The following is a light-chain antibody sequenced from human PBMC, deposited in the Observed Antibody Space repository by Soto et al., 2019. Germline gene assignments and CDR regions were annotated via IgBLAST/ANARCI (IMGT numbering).Light chain of an antibody. CDR3: QQYDSYSPYT. CDR1: QTISSS. CDR2: KAS. J-gene: IGKJ2*01. Sequence: DIQMTQFPPTLSASIGDRVTITCRASQTISSSLAWYQQKPGKAPKLLIYKASTLETGDPTRFSGSGSGTEFTLTISSLQPDDFATYYCQQYDSYSPYTFGQGTRLEIK. V-gene: IGKV1-5*03.